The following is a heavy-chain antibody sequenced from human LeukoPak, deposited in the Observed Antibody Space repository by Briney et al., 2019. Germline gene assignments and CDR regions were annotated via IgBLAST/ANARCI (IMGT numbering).Heavy chain of an antibody. CDR3: ARTVGVDYSNRYPWRDAFDI. V-gene: IGHV1-18*01. Sequence: ASVKVSCKASGYTFTSYGISWVRQAPGQGLEWMGWISAYNGNTNYAQKLQGRVTMTTDTSTSTAYMELRSLRSDDTAVYYCARTVGVDYSNRYPWRDAFDIWGQGTMVTVSS. J-gene: IGHJ3*02. D-gene: IGHD4-11*01. CDR2: ISAYNGNT. CDR1: GYTFTSYG.